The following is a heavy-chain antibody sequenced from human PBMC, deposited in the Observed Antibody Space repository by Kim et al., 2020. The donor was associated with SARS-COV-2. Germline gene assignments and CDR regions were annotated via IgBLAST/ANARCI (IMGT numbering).Heavy chain of an antibody. CDR1: GYTLTELS. Sequence: ASVKVSCKVSGYTLTELSMHWVRQAPGKGLEWMGGFDPEDGETIYAQKFQGRVTMTEDTSTDTAYMELSSLRSKDTAVYYCATDFKGYCSSTSCPKNWFDPWGQGTLVTVSS. CDR2: FDPEDGET. CDR3: ATDFKGYCSSTSCPKNWFDP. D-gene: IGHD2-2*01. V-gene: IGHV1-24*01. J-gene: IGHJ5*02.